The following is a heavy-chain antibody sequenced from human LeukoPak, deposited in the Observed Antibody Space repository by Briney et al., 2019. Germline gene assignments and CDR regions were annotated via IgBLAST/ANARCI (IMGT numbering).Heavy chain of an antibody. Sequence: ASVKVSCKASAYTFTSYDINWVRQATGQGLEWMGWMNPNSGNTGYAQKFQGRVTMTRDTSISTAYMELSRLRSDDTAVYYCARDQLLYRYFDYWGQGTLVTVSS. CDR1: AYTFTSYD. CDR2: MNPNSGNT. CDR3: ARDQLLYRYFDY. V-gene: IGHV1-8*01. J-gene: IGHJ4*02. D-gene: IGHD2-2*02.